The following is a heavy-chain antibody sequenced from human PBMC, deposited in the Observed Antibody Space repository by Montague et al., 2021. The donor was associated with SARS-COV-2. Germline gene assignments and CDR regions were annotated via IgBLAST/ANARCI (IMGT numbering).Heavy chain of an antibody. Sequence: SLRLSCAASGFTFSNSEMNWVRQAPGKGLEWVLYISSSGSTIYYADSVKGRFTISRDNAQNSLYLQMNSLRAEDTGVYYCARDRGYGDFYYYGMDVWGQGTTVAVSS. D-gene: IGHD3-10*01. CDR3: ARDRGYGDFYYYGMDV. J-gene: IGHJ6*02. CDR1: GFTFSNSE. CDR2: ISSSGSTI. V-gene: IGHV3-48*03.